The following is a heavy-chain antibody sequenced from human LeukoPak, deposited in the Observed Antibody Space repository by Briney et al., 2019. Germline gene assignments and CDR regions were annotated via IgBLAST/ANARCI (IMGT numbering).Heavy chain of an antibody. V-gene: IGHV7-4-1*02. Sequence: ASVKVSCKASGYTFTSYAMNWVRQAPGQGLEWMGWINTNTGNPTYAQGFTGRFVFSLDTSVSTAYLQISSLKAEDTAVYYCARVGWGIAARGAFDIWGQGTMVAVSS. CDR3: ARVGWGIAARGAFDI. D-gene: IGHD6-6*01. CDR2: INTNTGNP. CDR1: GYTFTSYA. J-gene: IGHJ3*02.